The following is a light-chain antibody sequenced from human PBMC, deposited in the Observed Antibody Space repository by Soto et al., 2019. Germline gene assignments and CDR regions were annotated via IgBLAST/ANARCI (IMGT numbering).Light chain of an antibody. V-gene: IGKV3-15*01. CDR2: GAS. J-gene: IGKJ1*01. Sequence: EIVMTQSPATLSVSPGERATLSCRASESVSSNLGWYQQKPGQAPRLLMYGASTRATGVPARFSGSGSGTEFTLTITSLQSEDFAVYYCQQYNKWPWTFGQGTKVEIK. CDR3: QQYNKWPWT. CDR1: ESVSSN.